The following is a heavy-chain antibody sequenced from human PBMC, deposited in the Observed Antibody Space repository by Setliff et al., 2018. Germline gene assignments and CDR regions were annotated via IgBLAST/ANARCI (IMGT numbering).Heavy chain of an antibody. CDR2: INHSGST. V-gene: IGHV4-4*02. CDR1: GGSISSSNW. J-gene: IGHJ3*02. CDR3: ARDRRIVGARHAFDI. Sequence: KTSETLSLTCAVSGGSISSSNWWSWVRQPPGKGLEWIGEINHSGSTNYNPSLKSRVTISVDTSKNQFSLKLSSVTAADTAVYYCARDRRIVGARHAFDIWGQGTMVTVSS. D-gene: IGHD1-26*01.